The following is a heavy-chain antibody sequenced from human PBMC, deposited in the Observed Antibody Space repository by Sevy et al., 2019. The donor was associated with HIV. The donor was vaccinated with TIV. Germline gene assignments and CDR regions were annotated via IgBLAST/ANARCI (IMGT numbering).Heavy chain of an antibody. CDR3: ARDGKVPVPGLYYFDY. J-gene: IGHJ4*01. CDR2: ISGSGGST. V-gene: IGHV3-23*01. Sequence: GGSLRLSCAASGFTFSSYAMSWVRQAPGKGLEWVSAISGSGGSTYYADSVKGRFTISRDNSKNTLYLQMNSLRAEDTAVYYCARDGKVPVPGLYYFDYWGHGTLVTVSS. D-gene: IGHD6-19*01. CDR1: GFTFSSYA.